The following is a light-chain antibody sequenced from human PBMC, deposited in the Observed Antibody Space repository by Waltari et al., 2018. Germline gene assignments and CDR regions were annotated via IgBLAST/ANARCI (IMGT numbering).Light chain of an antibody. CDR2: WAS. J-gene: IGKJ3*01. CDR3: QQHYTPPFT. Sequence: DIVMTQSPDSLGVSLGERATINCKSSQSVLYTSNNKNYLAWYQHKPGQPPQLLIKWASERESGVPYRFSGSGSGTEFTLTISSLQAEDVAVYYCQQHYTPPFTFGPGTKVDVK. V-gene: IGKV4-1*01. CDR1: QSVLYTSNNKNY.